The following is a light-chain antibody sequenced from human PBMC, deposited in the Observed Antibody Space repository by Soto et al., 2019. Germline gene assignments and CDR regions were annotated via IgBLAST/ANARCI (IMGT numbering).Light chain of an antibody. CDR1: QTVRNNY. V-gene: IGKV3-20*01. J-gene: IGKJ4*01. CDR3: QQFSSYPLT. CDR2: DAS. Sequence: EFVLRQSPCTLSLSPGERATRSCRASQTVRNNYLAWYQQKPGQAPRLLIYDASSRATGIPDRFSGGGSGTDFTLTISRLEPEDFAVYYCQQFSSYPLTFGGGTKVDIK.